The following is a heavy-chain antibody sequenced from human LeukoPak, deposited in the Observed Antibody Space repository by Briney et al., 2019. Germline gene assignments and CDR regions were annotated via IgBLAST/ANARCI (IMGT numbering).Heavy chain of an antibody. CDR3: ARVVVGFIAAAGRTKNNWFDP. D-gene: IGHD6-13*01. V-gene: IGHV1-69*04. Sequence: SVKVSCKASGGTFSSYAISRVRQAPGQGLEWMGRIIPILGIANYAQKFQGRVTITADKSTSTAYMELSSLRSEDTAVYYCARVVVGFIAAAGRTKNNWFDPWGQGTLVTVSS. CDR2: IIPILGIA. CDR1: GGTFSSYA. J-gene: IGHJ5*02.